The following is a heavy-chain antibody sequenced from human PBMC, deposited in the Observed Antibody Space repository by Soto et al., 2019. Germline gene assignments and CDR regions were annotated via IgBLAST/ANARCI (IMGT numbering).Heavy chain of an antibody. D-gene: IGHD5-18*01. CDR3: ASDVGGYLYGLAWH. Sequence: ASVKVSCKASGYTFTSYGISWVRQAPGQGLEWMGWISAYNGNTNYAQKLQGRVTMTTDTSTSTAYMELRSLRSDDTAVYYCASDVGGYLYGLAWHWGPRTLVPVSA. CDR2: ISAYNGNT. J-gene: IGHJ1*01. CDR1: GYTFTSYG. V-gene: IGHV1-18*01.